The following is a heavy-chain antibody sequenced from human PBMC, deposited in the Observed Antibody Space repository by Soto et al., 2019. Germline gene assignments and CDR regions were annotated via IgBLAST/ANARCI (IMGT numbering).Heavy chain of an antibody. D-gene: IGHD3-3*01. CDR3: AREGTYDFWSGFTYYYGMDV. V-gene: IGHV3-7*03. Sequence: EVQLVESGGGLVQPGGSLRLSCAASGFTFSSYWMSWVRQAPGKGLEWVANIKQDGSEKYYVDSVKGRFTISRDNAKNSLYLQMNSLRAEDTAVYYCAREGTYDFWSGFTYYYGMDVWGQGTTVTVSS. CDR2: IKQDGSEK. CDR1: GFTFSSYW. J-gene: IGHJ6*02.